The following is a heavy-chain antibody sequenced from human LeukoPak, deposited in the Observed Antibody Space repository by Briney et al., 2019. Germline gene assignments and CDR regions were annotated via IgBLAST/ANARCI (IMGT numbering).Heavy chain of an antibody. CDR1: GFTFSSYA. CDR3: ARAIVASYYFDY. D-gene: IGHD5-12*01. J-gene: IGHJ4*02. V-gene: IGHV3-7*01. CDR2: IKQDGSEK. Sequence: PGGSLRLSCAASGFTFSSYAMSWVRQAPGKGLEWVANIKQDGSEKYYVDSVKGRFTISRDNAKNSLYLQMNSLRAEDTAVYYCARAIVASYYFDYWGQGTLVTVSS.